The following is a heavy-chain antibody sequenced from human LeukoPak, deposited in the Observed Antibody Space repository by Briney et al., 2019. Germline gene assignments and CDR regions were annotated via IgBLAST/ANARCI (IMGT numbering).Heavy chain of an antibody. J-gene: IGHJ4*02. CDR1: GFTFSGFG. V-gene: IGHV3-21*01. Sequence: GGSLRLSCAASGFTFSGFGMNWVRQAPGKGLEWVSSVSRSSSDTYYADSVKGRFTISRDNAKNSLYLQMNSLRAEDTAVYYCASSNDYWGQGTLVTVSS. CDR2: VSRSSSDT. CDR3: ASSNDY.